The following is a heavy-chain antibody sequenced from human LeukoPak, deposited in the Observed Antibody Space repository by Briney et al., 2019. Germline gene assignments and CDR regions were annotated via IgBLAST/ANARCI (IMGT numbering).Heavy chain of an antibody. CDR1: GFTFSSYG. CDR3: ARVSPNTVTTLQYFGY. J-gene: IGHJ4*02. Sequence: GGSLRLSCAASGFTFSSYGMHWVRQAPGKGLEWVAVISYDGSNKYYADSVKGRFTISRDNSKNTLYLQMNSLRAEDTAVYYCARVSPNTVTTLQYFGYWGQGTLVTVSS. V-gene: IGHV3-30*03. D-gene: IGHD4-17*01. CDR2: ISYDGSNK.